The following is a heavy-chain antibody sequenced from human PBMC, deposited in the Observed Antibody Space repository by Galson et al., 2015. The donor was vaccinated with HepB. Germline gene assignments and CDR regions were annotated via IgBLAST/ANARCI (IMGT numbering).Heavy chain of an antibody. Sequence: SLRLSCAASGFTFSSYAMSWVRQAPGKGLEWVSAISGSGGSTYYADSVKGRFTISRDNSKNTLYLQMNSLRAEDTAVYYCLSSSWPHYDYYMDVWGKGTTVTVSS. CDR1: GFTFSSYA. CDR2: ISGSGGST. V-gene: IGHV3-23*01. CDR3: LSSSWPHYDYYMDV. J-gene: IGHJ6*03. D-gene: IGHD6-13*01.